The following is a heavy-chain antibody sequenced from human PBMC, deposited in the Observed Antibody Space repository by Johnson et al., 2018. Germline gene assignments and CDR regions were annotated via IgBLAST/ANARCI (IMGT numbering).Heavy chain of an antibody. Sequence: VQLVQSGAEVKKPGESLKISCTGSGYSFTNYYIGWVRQMPGEGLEWMGILHPGKSDGRESPSFQGQVTMSVDTSISTAYLQWRGLETSDTAMYYCVRRSPSAIGGTIWGPVTMVTVSA. D-gene: IGHD5-12*01. CDR2: LHPGKSDG. CDR1: GYSFTNYY. V-gene: IGHV5-51*01. J-gene: IGHJ3*02. CDR3: VRRSPSAIGGTI.